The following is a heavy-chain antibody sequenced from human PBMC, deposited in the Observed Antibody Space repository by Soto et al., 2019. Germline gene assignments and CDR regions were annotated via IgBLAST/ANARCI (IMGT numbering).Heavy chain of an antibody. V-gene: IGHV4-59*08. D-gene: IGHD3-16*02. CDR3: AKNRYGLDV. CDR2: VHHSGST. J-gene: IGHJ6*02. Sequence: QVQLQESGPGLVKPPETLSLTCTVSGGSITNYYWSWIRQPPGKGLEWIGYVHHSGSTNYNPSLKSRVTMSVDTSKNKVSLKLSSVTAADTAMYYCAKNRYGLDVWGQWTTVTVSS. CDR1: GGSITNYY.